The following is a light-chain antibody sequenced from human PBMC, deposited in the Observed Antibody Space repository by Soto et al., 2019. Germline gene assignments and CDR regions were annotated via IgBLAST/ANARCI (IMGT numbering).Light chain of an antibody. V-gene: IGLV2-14*03. Sequence: GSGSSSRLQPSRHNCTYTSNHDAGYNYVSWYQHHPGKAPKLLIYDVSNRASGISNRFSGSKSDNTASLTISGLQTEDEADYYCSSYTTSNTRQIVFGTGTKSPS. CDR2: DVS. CDR3: SSYTTSNTRQIV. CDR1: SNHDAGYNY. J-gene: IGLJ1*01.